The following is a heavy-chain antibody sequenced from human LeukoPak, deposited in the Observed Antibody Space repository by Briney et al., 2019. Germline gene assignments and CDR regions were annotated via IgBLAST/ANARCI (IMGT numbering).Heavy chain of an antibody. CDR2: FDPEYGGT. J-gene: IGHJ4*02. CDR1: GYTLTQLS. V-gene: IGHV1-24*01. Sequence: ASVKVSCKVSGYTLTQLSIHWVRQAPGKGLEWMGGFDPEYGGTIYAQKFQGRVNMTEDTSTDTAYMELSSLRSEDTALYYCTTVILNTIPFDFWGQGTLVTVSS. D-gene: IGHD2-2*01. CDR3: TTVILNTIPFDF.